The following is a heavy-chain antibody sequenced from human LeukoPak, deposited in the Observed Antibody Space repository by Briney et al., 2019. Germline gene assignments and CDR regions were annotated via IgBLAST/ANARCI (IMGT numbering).Heavy chain of an antibody. J-gene: IGHJ4*02. V-gene: IGHV3-30*18. CDR2: ISFDGSRR. CDR1: GFTFSDSG. D-gene: IGHD4-17*01. Sequence: PGGSLRLSCAASGFTFSDSGMHWVRQAPGKGLEWVAIISFDGSRRFYADSVRGRFTVSRDNSKNTLFLQMDSLSADDTGVYYCAKEGTDYGDYPYFFDYWGQGILVTVSS. CDR3: AKEGTDYGDYPYFFDY.